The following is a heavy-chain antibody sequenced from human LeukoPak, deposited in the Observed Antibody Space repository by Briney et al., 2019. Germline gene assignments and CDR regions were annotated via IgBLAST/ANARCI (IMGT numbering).Heavy chain of an antibody. CDR1: GFTFSSYA. J-gene: IGHJ4*02. Sequence: GGSLRLSCAASGFTFSSYAMSWVRQAPGKGLEWVSAISGSGGSTYYADSVKGRFTISRDNSKNTLYVQMNSLRAEDTAVYYCAKDTYGSGSYFFYYGGQGTRVTVSS. CDR3: AKDTYGSGSYFFYY. V-gene: IGHV3-23*01. D-gene: IGHD3-10*01. CDR2: ISGSGGST.